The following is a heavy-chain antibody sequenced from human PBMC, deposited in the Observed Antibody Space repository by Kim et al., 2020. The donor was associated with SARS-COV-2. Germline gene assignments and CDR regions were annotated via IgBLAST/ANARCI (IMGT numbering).Heavy chain of an antibody. J-gene: IGHJ6*02. CDR3: ARATGGSYLWDYGMDV. D-gene: IGHD1-26*01. V-gene: IGHV4-59*01. Sequence: SLKSRVTISVDTSKNQFSLKLSSVTAADTAVYYCARATGGSYLWDYGMDVWGQGTTVTVSS.